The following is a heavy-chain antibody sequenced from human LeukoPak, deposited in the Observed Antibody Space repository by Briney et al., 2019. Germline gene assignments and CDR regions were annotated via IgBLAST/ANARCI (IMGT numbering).Heavy chain of an antibody. CDR3: ARHHHDSSGPDY. V-gene: IGHV4-59*08. CDR1: GGSISSYY. J-gene: IGHJ4*02. Sequence: PSETLSLTCTVSGGSISSYYWSWIRQPPGKGLEWIGSIYHSGSTYYNPSLKSRVTISVDTSKNQFSLKLSSVTAADTAVYYCARHHHDSSGPDYWGQGTLVTVSS. CDR2: IYHSGST. D-gene: IGHD3-22*01.